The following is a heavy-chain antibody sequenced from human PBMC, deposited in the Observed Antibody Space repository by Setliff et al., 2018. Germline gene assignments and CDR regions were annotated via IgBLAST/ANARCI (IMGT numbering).Heavy chain of an antibody. J-gene: IGHJ4*02. D-gene: IGHD2-15*01. V-gene: IGHV1-69*13. CDR2: IIPFFGNT. Sequence: GASVKVSCKVSGGTFGSSAFTWVRQAPGPGLEYMGGIIPFFGNTNYAQKFQGRLSITADGSTNKVYMELSRLRSEDTAMYYCATPHCSDGTCRYYFESWGRGTLVTVSS. CDR1: GGTFGSSA. CDR3: ATPHCSDGTCRYYFES.